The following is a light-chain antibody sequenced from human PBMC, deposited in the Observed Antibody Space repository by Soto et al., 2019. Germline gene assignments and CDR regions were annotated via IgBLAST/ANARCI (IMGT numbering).Light chain of an antibody. CDR3: QTRGTRIQV. CDR2: LTRDGSH. J-gene: IGLJ2*01. CDR1: SGHSSYA. V-gene: IGLV4-69*01. Sequence: QLVLTQSPSASASLGASVKLTCTLSSGHSSYAIAWLQQRPEKGPRYFMKLTRDGSHSKGDVIPYRFSGSSAGAERYLTTSSLDAEDDAYYYCQTRGTRIQVFGGGTKVTVL.